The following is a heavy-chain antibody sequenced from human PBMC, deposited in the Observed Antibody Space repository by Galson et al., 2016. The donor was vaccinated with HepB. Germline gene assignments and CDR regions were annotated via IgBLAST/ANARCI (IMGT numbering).Heavy chain of an antibody. Sequence: SLRLSCAASGFTFDKYGMTWFRQAPGKGLEWVSNICGRCGDIDYADSVKSRFTISRDDSKNTLYLHMNSLRVEDTAIYYCAIDPSQWHDLLFGNWAQGTLVTVSA. CDR3: AIDPSQWHDLLFGN. CDR2: ICGRCGDI. V-gene: IGHV3-23*01. CDR1: GFTFDKYG. D-gene: IGHD6-19*01. J-gene: IGHJ4*02.